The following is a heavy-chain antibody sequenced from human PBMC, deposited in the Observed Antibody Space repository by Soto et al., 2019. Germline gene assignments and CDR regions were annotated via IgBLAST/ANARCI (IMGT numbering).Heavy chain of an antibody. Sequence: GASVKVSCKASGYTFTSYAMHWVRQAPGQRLEWMGWINAGNGNTKYSQKFQGRVTITRDTSASTAYMGLSSLRSEDTAVYYCARDSFDSSGWYGDYWGQGTLVTVSS. D-gene: IGHD6-19*01. V-gene: IGHV1-3*01. CDR1: GYTFTSYA. J-gene: IGHJ4*02. CDR3: ARDSFDSSGWYGDY. CDR2: INAGNGNT.